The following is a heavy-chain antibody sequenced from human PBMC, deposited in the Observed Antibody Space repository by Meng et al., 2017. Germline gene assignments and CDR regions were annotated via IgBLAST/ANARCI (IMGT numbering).Heavy chain of an antibody. CDR2: INHSGST. D-gene: IGHD6-13*01. CDR1: GGSFSGYY. V-gene: IGHV4-34*01. J-gene: IGHJ1*01. Sequence: VHQQEGGEGTLKPSGTRSLTCAVYGGSFSGYYWSWIRQPPGKGLEWIGEINHSGSTNYNPSLKSRVTISVDTSKNQFSLKLSSVTAADTAVYYCARGGYSSSGGSRYEYFQHWGQGTLVTVSS. CDR3: ARGGYSSSGGSRYEYFQH.